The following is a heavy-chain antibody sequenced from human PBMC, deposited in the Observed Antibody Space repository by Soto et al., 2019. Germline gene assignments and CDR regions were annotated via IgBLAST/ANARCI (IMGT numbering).Heavy chain of an antibody. CDR3: ARDGPKGELLDYYYGMEV. D-gene: IGHD1-26*01. CDR2: IWYDGSNK. V-gene: IGHV3-33*01. Sequence: GGSLRLSCAASGFTFSSYGMHWVRQAPGKGLEWVAVIWYDGSNKYYADSVKGRFTISRDNSKNTLYLQMNSLRAEDTAVYYCARDGPKGELLDYYYGMEVWGQGTTVTVSS. J-gene: IGHJ6*02. CDR1: GFTFSSYG.